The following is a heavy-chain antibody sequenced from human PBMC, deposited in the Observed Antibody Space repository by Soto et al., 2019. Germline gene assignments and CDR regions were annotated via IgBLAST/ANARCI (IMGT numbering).Heavy chain of an antibody. Sequence: PGGSLRLSCASSGFTFSSYGMHWVRQAPGKGLEWVAVISYDGSNKYYADSVKGRFTISRDNSKNTLYLQMNSLRAEDTAVYYCARDVDYYDSSGPYYVKANWLDPWGQGTLVTVSS. V-gene: IGHV3-30*03. CDR2: ISYDGSNK. J-gene: IGHJ5*02. CDR3: ARDVDYYDSSGPYYVKANWLDP. CDR1: GFTFSSYG. D-gene: IGHD3-22*01.